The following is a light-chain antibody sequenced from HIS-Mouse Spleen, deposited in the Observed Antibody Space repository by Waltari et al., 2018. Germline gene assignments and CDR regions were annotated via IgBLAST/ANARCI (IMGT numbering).Light chain of an antibody. CDR2: DVS. CDR3: SSYTSSSTLV. Sequence: QSALTQPASVSGSPGQSITISCTGTSSDVGGYNYVSWYQQHPGKAPKLMIYDVSNQPSGVSNRFSGSLTISGLQAEDEADYYCSSYTSSSTLVFGTGTKVTVL. CDR1: SSDVGGYNY. J-gene: IGLJ1*01. V-gene: IGLV2-14*03.